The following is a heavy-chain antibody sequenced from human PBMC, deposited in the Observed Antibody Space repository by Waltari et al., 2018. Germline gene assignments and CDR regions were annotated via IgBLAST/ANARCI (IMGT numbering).Heavy chain of an antibody. CDR2: ISGSGGST. J-gene: IGHJ4*02. D-gene: IGHD3-9*01. CDR3: AKFIRGPLRYFDDGYFDD. CDR1: GFTSSSYA. Sequence: EVQLVESGGGLVQPGGSLRLSCAASGFTSSSYARSWVRQAPGKGLEWVSAISGSGGSTSYAASVKGRFTICRANSKTTLYLQMNSLRAEDTAVYYCAKFIRGPLRYFDDGYFDDWGQGTLVTVSS. V-gene: IGHV3-23*04.